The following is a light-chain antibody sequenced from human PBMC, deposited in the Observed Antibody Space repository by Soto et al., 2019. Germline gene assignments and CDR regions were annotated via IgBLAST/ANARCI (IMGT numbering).Light chain of an antibody. CDR1: SSDVGGYTY. V-gene: IGLV2-11*01. CDR3: CSYAGSYIFV. Sequence: QSALTQPRSVSGSPGQSVTISCTGTSSDVGGYTYVSWYQQHPGKAPKLVIYDVNKRPSGVPDRFSGSKFGNTASLTISGLQAEDEADYYCCSYAGSYIFVFGTGTKVTVL. CDR2: DVN. J-gene: IGLJ1*01.